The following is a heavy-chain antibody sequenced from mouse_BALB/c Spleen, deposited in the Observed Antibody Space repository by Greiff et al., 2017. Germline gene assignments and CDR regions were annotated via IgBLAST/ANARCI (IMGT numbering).Heavy chain of an antibody. V-gene: IGHV5-12-2*01. Sequence: EVKLVESGGGLVQPGGSLKLSCAASGFTFSSYTMSWVRQTPEKRLEWVAYISNGGGSTYYPDTVKGRFTISRDNAKNTLYLQMSSLKSEDTAMYYCAGDLFADWGQGTLVTVSA. CDR2: ISNGGGST. CDR1: GFTFSSYT. J-gene: IGHJ3*01. CDR3: AGDLFAD.